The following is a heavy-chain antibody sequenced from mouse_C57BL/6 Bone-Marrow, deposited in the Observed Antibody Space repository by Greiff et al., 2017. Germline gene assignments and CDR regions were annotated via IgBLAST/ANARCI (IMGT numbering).Heavy chain of an antibody. D-gene: IGHD1-1*01. V-gene: IGHV1-85*01. Sequence: QVQLQQSGPELVKPGASVKLSCKASGYTFTSYDINWVKQRPGQGLEWIGRIYPRDGSTKYNEKFKGKATLTVDTSSSTAYMELHSLTSEDSAVYFCARRGYYYGSSYAMDYWGQGTSVTVSS. CDR2: IYPRDGST. CDR3: ARRGYYYGSSYAMDY. CDR1: GYTFTSYD. J-gene: IGHJ4*01.